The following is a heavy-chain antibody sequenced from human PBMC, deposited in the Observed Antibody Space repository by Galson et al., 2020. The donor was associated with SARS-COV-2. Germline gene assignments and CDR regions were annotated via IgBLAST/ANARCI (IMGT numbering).Heavy chain of an antibody. Sequence: GESLKISCAASGFTFSSYAMHWVRQAPGKGLEWVAVISYDGSNKYYADSVKGRFTISRDNSKNTLYLQMNSLRAEDTAVYYCARDELAVKETPMDVWGQGTTVTVSS. CDR3: ARDELAVKETPMDV. CDR2: ISYDGSNK. D-gene: IGHD2-8*02. J-gene: IGHJ6*02. CDR1: GFTFSSYA. V-gene: IGHV3-30-3*01.